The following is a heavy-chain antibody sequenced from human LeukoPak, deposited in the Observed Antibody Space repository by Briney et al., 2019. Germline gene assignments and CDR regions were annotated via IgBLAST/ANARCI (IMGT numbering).Heavy chain of an antibody. D-gene: IGHD4-17*01. Sequence: GGSLRLSCAASGFTFSSYSMNWVRQAPGKGLEWVSSISSSSSYIYYADSVKGRFTISRDNAKNSLYLQMNSLRAEDTAVYYCARDTNYGDYVIDYWGQGTLVTASS. V-gene: IGHV3-21*01. CDR2: ISSSSSYI. CDR1: GFTFSSYS. CDR3: ARDTNYGDYVIDY. J-gene: IGHJ4*02.